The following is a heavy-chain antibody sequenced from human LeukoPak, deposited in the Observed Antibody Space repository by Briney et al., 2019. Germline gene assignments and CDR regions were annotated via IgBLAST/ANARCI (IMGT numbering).Heavy chain of an antibody. CDR1: GYTFTGYY. J-gene: IGHJ1*01. D-gene: IGHD2-2*01. CDR3: ARAQAPYCSSTSCFPFQH. CDR2: INPNSGGT. V-gene: IGHV1-2*02. Sequence: GASVKVSCKASGYTFTGYYMHWVRQAPGQGLEWMGWINPNSGGTNYAQKFQGRVTMTRDTSISTAYMELSRLRSDDTAVYYCARAQAPYCSSTSCFPFQHWGQGTLVTVSS.